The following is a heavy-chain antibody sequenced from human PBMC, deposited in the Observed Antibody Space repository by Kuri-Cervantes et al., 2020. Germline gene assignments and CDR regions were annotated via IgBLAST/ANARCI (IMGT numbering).Heavy chain of an antibody. Sequence: ESLKISCTVSGGSISSDNYYWGWIRQPPGKGLEWIGSIYYSGSTYYNPSLKSRVTISVDTSNNPSNNQFSLKLNSVTAADTAVYYCARSRAPEVVAATPPHMDVWGKGTTVTVSS. J-gene: IGHJ6*03. D-gene: IGHD2-15*01. V-gene: IGHV4-39*07. CDR2: IYYSGST. CDR1: GGSISSDNYY. CDR3: ARSRAPEVVAATPPHMDV.